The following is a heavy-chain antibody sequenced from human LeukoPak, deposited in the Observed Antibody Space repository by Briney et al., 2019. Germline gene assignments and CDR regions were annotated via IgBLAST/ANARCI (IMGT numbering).Heavy chain of an antibody. J-gene: IGHJ4*02. Sequence: PGGSLRLSCAASGFTFSSYGMHWVRQAPGKGLEWVAFIRYDGSNKYYADSVKGRFTISRDNSKNTLYLQMNSLRTEDTAVYYCAKDHDWNLDYWGQGTLVTVSS. D-gene: IGHD1-1*01. CDR3: AKDHDWNLDY. CDR1: GFTFSSYG. V-gene: IGHV3-30*02. CDR2: IRYDGSNK.